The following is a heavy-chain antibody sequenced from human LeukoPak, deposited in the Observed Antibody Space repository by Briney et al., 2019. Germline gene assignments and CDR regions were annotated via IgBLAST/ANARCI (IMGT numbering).Heavy chain of an antibody. CDR2: IIPVSSTT. CDR1: GGTFSSYA. V-gene: IGHV1-69*13. J-gene: IGHJ4*02. CDR3: ARSAYTGGVFEN. Sequence: SVKVSCKASGGTFSSYAISWVRQAPGQGLEWMGGIIPVSSTTNNAQKFQGRVTITADESTSTAYMELSSLRSEDTAVYYCARSAYTGGVFENWGQGTLVTVAS. D-gene: IGHD2-8*02.